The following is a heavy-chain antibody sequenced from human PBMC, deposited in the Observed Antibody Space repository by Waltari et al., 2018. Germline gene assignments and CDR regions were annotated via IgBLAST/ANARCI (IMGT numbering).Heavy chain of an antibody. CDR3: VRDQWFAFDI. Sequence: EVQLMESGGGLVQPGGSLRLSCAASGFTLSNYWMSWVRQAPGKGPEWVANIMTDGREEYYVDSVRGRFTISRDNAKNSLYLQMNSLRPEDTAVYYCVRDQWFAFDIWGQGTMVTVSS. D-gene: IGHD3-22*01. J-gene: IGHJ3*02. V-gene: IGHV3-7*01. CDR2: IMTDGREE. CDR1: GFTLSNYW.